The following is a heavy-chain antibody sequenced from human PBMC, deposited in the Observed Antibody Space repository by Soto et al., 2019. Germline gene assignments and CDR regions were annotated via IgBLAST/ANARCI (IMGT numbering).Heavy chain of an antibody. CDR1: GYTFTSYD. CDR2: MNPNCGNT. J-gene: IGHJ4*02. CDR3: ARVSEKVTLVGYCSSTSCLPDY. Sequence: AAVKVSCKAAGYTFTSYDINWVRQATGQGREWMGWMNPNCGNTSYAQKFQGRVTMTRDTSTSTVYMELSSLRSEDTAVYYCARVSEKVTLVGYCSSTSCLPDYWGQGTLVTVSS. V-gene: IGHV1-8*01. D-gene: IGHD2-2*01.